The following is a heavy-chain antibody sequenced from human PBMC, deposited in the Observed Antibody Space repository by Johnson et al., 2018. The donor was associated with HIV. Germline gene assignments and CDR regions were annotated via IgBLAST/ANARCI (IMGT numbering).Heavy chain of an antibody. J-gene: IGHJ3*02. CDR3: ARDDTMMHGFDI. Sequence: QVQLVESGGGVVQPGRSLRLSCVASGFRFRSYAVHWVRQAPGKGLEWVAVISYDGSNKYYADSLKGRCTISRDNSKNTLYLQMNSLRAEDTAVYYCARDDTMMHGFDIWGQGTMVTVSS. CDR1: GFRFRSYA. V-gene: IGHV3-30*14. CDR2: ISYDGSNK. D-gene: IGHD3-22*01.